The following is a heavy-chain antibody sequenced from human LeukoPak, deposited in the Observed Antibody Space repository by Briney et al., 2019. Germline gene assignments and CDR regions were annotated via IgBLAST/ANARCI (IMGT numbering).Heavy chain of an antibody. CDR2: IYYTGST. CDR3: AREKEQQLVRNWYFDL. V-gene: IGHV4-59*01. J-gene: IGHJ2*01. CDR1: GGSFSGYY. D-gene: IGHD6-13*01. Sequence: SETLSLTCAVYGGSFSGYYWSWIRQPPGKGLEWIGYIYYTGSTNYNPSLKSRVTISVDTSKNQFSLKLSSVTAADTAVYYCAREKEQQLVRNWYFDLWGRGTLVTVSS.